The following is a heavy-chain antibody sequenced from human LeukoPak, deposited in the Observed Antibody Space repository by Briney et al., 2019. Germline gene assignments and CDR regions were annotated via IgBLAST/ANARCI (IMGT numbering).Heavy chain of an antibody. CDR2: IYSGGSS. D-gene: IGHD1-26*01. V-gene: IGHV3-66*01. CDR1: GFNFDNYA. Sequence: PGGSLRLSCAASGFNFDNYAMSWVRQAPGKGLEWVSVIYSGGSSYYADSVKGRFTISRDNSKNTLYLQMNSLRAEDTAVYYCAREGGSYPRKAFDIWGQGTMVTVSS. CDR3: AREGGSYPRKAFDI. J-gene: IGHJ3*02.